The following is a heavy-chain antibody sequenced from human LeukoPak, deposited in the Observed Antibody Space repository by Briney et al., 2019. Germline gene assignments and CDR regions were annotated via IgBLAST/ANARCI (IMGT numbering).Heavy chain of an antibody. CDR2: ISYDGSNK. J-gene: IGHJ4*02. V-gene: IGHV3-30*03. Sequence: PGGSLRLSCAASGFTFSNYGMHWVRQAPGKGLEWVAAISYDGSNKYYADSVKGRFTVSRDNSKNTLYLQMNSLRAEDTAVYYCARAPHAYYGSGSYYNPPYYFDYWGQGTLVTVSS. CDR3: ARAPHAYYGSGSYYNPPYYFDY. CDR1: GFTFSNYG. D-gene: IGHD3-10*01.